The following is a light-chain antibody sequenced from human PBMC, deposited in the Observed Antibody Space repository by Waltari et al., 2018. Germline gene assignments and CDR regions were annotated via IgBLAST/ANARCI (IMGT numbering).Light chain of an antibody. CDR1: QSVSSSY. Sequence: EIVLTQSPGTLSLSPGERATLSCRASQSVSSSYLAWYQQRPGQAPRLLFYDASIRATGIPDKFSGSGSGTDFTLTISRLEPEDFAVYYCQQYGTSPFTFGPGTKVDIK. J-gene: IGKJ3*01. CDR3: QQYGTSPFT. V-gene: IGKV3-20*01. CDR2: DAS.